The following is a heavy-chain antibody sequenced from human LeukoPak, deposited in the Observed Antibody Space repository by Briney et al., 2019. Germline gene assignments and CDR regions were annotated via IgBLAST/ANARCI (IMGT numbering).Heavy chain of an antibody. V-gene: IGHV3-30*04. D-gene: IGHD2-15*01. CDR1: GFTFSSYA. J-gene: IGHJ6*03. Sequence: GRSLRLSCAAAGFTFSSYAMHWVRQAPGKGLEWVAVISYDGSNKYYADSVKGRFTISRDNSKNTLYLKMNSLRAEDTAVYYCARKGLGYCSGGSCYSGWNYYYYYMDVWGKGTTVTVSS. CDR3: ARKGLGYCSGGSCYSGWNYYYYYMDV. CDR2: ISYDGSNK.